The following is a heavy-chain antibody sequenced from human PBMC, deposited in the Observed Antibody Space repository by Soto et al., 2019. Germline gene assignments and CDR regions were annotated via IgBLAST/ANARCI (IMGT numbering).Heavy chain of an antibody. CDR2: IYYSGSN. CDR3: ARGFSSGWSRGGFDY. CDR1: GGSISSYY. V-gene: IGHV4-59*01. J-gene: IGHJ4*02. D-gene: IGHD6-19*01. Sequence: QVQLQESGPGLVKPSETLSLTCTVSGGSISSYYWSWIRQPPGKGLEWIGYIYYSGSNNYNPTLKSRVTISVDTSKNQFSLKLSSVTAADTAVYYCARGFSSGWSRGGFDYWGQGTLVTVSS.